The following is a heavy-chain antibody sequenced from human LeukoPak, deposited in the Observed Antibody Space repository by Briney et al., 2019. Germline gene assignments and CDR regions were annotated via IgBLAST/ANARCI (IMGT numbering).Heavy chain of an antibody. CDR2: VHLSGRT. CDR1: GGSISTTNW. CDR3: ASRRGPSIVGSGRQTYYYYYGMDV. J-gene: IGHJ6*02. V-gene: IGHV4-4*02. D-gene: IGHD3-10*01. Sequence: PSETLSLTCGVSGGSISTTNWWTWVRQPPGEGLEWIGEVHLSGRTNYNPSLKSRVTISVDTSKNQFSLRLSSVTAADTAVYYCASRRGPSIVGSGRQTYYYYYGMDVWGQGTTVTVSS.